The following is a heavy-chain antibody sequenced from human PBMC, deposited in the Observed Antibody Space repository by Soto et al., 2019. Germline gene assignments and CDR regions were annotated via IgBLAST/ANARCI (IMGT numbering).Heavy chain of an antibody. CDR3: ARDHVTGTDYYYYGMDV. CDR2: ISYDGSNK. Sequence: QVQLVESGGGVVQPGRSLRLSCAASGFTFSSYAMHWVRQAPGKGLEWVAVISYDGSNKYYADSVKGRFTISRDNSKNTLYLQMNSLRAEDTAVYYCARDHVTGTDYYYYGMDVWGQGTTVTVSS. CDR1: GFTFSSYA. J-gene: IGHJ6*02. V-gene: IGHV3-30-3*01. D-gene: IGHD1-20*01.